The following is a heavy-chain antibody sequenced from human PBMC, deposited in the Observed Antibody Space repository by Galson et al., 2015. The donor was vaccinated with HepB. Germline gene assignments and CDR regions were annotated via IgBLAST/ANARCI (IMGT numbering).Heavy chain of an antibody. Sequence: SLRLSCAASGFTFSNAWMSWVRQAPGKGLEWVGRIKSKTDGGTTDYAAPVKGRFTISRDDSKNTLYLQMNSLKTEDTAVYYCTTDPGSADFDYWGQGTLVTVSS. D-gene: IGHD2-15*01. CDR3: TTDPGSADFDY. CDR2: IKSKTDGGTT. J-gene: IGHJ4*02. V-gene: IGHV3-15*01. CDR1: GFTFSNAW.